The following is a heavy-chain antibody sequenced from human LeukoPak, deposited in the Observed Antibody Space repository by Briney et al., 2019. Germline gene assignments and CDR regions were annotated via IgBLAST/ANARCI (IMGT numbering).Heavy chain of an antibody. CDR3: ATTRRGWLQRRRYWYFDL. CDR2: INPNSGGA. D-gene: IGHD5-24*01. CDR1: EYTFTAYY. J-gene: IGHJ2*01. Sequence: ASVKVSCKASEYTFTAYYMHWVRQAPGQGLEWMGWINPNSGGANYAQKFQGRVTMTRDTSISTAYMELTSLRSDDTAVYYCATTRRGWLQRRRYWYFDLWGRGTLVTVSS. V-gene: IGHV1-2*02.